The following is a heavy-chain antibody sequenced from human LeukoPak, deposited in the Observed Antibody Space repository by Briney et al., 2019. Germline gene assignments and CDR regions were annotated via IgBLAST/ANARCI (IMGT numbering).Heavy chain of an antibody. CDR1: GFSFSGYE. J-gene: IGHJ2*01. CDR2: ISSTSITM. CDR3: ARDMERSFWYFDL. V-gene: IGHV3-48*03. D-gene: IGHD3-10*01. Sequence: PGGSLRLSCAASGFSFSGYEMNWVRQAPGKGLEWVSYISSTSITMYYADSVKGRFTISRDNAKNSLYLQMNSLRAEDTAVYYCARDMERSFWYFDLWGRDTLVTVSS.